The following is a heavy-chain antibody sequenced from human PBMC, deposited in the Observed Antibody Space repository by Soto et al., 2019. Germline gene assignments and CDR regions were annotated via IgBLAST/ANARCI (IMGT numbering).Heavy chain of an antibody. CDR3: AKMSSENYYDPVFS. V-gene: IGHV3-11*01. Sequence: VQLVESGGGLVQPSGSLRIACVASGFTFSDYYMSWVRQAPGKGLEWVSYISSSGNTIYYADPVKGRFTISRDNAKNSVYLQMNSLRAEDTALYFCAKMSSENYYDPVFSWGQGTLVTVSS. D-gene: IGHD3-22*01. CDR1: GFTFSDYY. CDR2: ISSSGNTI. J-gene: IGHJ4*02.